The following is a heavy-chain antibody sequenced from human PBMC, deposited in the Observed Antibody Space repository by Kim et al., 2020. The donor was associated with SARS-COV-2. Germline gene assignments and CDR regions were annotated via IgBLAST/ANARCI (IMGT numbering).Heavy chain of an antibody. CDR2: A. CDR3: ASTTVTIFFDY. V-gene: IGHV1-69*01. J-gene: IGHJ4*02. Sequence: AHHAKKFTGRVTITAGEATSTAYMKLSSLRSEETAVYYCASTTVTIFFDYWGQGTLVTVSS. D-gene: IGHD4-17*01.